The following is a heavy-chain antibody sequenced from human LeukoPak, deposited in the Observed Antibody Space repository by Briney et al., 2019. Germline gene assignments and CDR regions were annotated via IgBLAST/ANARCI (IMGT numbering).Heavy chain of an antibody. Sequence: PGASLRLSCAASGFTFSNYAMSWVRQAPGEGLEWVSAITGSGGNTYYADSVKGRFTISRDSSKNTLHLQMNSLRDEDTAVYYCAKWGDFDVLTGYYVPDFWGQGTLVTVSS. CDR2: ITGSGGNT. CDR1: GFTFSNYA. CDR3: AKWGDFDVLTGYYVPDF. J-gene: IGHJ4*02. V-gene: IGHV3-23*01. D-gene: IGHD3-9*01.